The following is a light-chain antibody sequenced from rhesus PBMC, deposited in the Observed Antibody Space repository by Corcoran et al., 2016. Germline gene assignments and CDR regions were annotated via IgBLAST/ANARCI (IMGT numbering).Light chain of an antibody. CDR3: QQHNSFPFT. CDR1: QGISKY. J-gene: IGKJ3*01. Sequence: DIQMTQSPSSLSASVGDTVTITCQASQGISKYLAWYQQKPGKAPKLLIYDASTLQRGVPSRFSGRGSGTVFTLTISSLQPEDFATYSCQQHNSFPFTFGPGTKLDIK. V-gene: IGKV1-25*01. CDR2: DAS.